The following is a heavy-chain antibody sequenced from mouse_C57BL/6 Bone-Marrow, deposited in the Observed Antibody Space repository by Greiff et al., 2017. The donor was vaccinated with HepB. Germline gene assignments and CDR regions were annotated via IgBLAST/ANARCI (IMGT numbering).Heavy chain of an antibody. D-gene: IGHD1-1*01. Sequence: DVKLVESGGGLVQPGGSLKLSCAASGFTFSDYGMAWVRQAPRKGPEWVAFISNLAYSIYYADTVTGRFTISRESAKNTLYLEMSSLRSEDTAMYYCARASYYGLYAMDYWGQGTSVTVSS. J-gene: IGHJ4*01. CDR3: ARASYYGLYAMDY. CDR2: ISNLAYSI. CDR1: GFTFSDYG. V-gene: IGHV5-15*01.